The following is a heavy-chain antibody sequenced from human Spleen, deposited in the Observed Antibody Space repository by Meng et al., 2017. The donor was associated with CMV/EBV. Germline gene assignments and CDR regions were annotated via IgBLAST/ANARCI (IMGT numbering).Heavy chain of an antibody. CDR3: ASAYTYYDFWSGYSPEDYYYYGMDV. CDR2: ISYDGSNK. V-gene: IGHV3-30-3*01. Sequence: GGSLRLSCAASGFTFSSYAMHWVRQAPGKGLEWVAVISYDGSNKYYADSVKGRFTISRDNSKNTLYLQMNSLRAEDTAVYYCASAYTYYDFWSGYSPEDYYYYGMDVWGQGTTVTVSS. J-gene: IGHJ6*02. D-gene: IGHD3-3*01. CDR1: GFTFSSYA.